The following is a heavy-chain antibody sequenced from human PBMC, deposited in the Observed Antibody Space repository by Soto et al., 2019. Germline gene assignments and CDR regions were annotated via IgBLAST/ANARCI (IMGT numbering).Heavy chain of an antibody. CDR1: GYTFTGYY. D-gene: IGHD2-15*01. CDR3: ARFLGYCSGGSCGTGGWFDP. CDR2: INPNSGCT. Sequence: GASVKVSCKASGYTFTGYYMHWVLQAPGQGLEWMGWINPNSGCTNYAQKFQGWVTMTRDTSISTAYMELSRLRSDDTCGYYCARFLGYCSGGSCGTGGWFDPWGQGTLVTVSS. V-gene: IGHV1-2*04. J-gene: IGHJ5*02.